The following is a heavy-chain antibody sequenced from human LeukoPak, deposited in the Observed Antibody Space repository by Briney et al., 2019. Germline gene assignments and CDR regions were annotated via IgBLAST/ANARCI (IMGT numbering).Heavy chain of an antibody. CDR3: ARVSFRHNWFDP. CDR1: GGTFSSYG. Sequence: GSVKVSCMASGGTFSSYGISWVRQAPGQGLEWMGWISAYNGNTNYAQKLQGRVTMTTDTSTSTAYMELRSLRSDDTAVYYCARVSFRHNWFDPWGQGTLVTVSS. CDR2: ISAYNGNT. V-gene: IGHV1-18*01. J-gene: IGHJ5*02.